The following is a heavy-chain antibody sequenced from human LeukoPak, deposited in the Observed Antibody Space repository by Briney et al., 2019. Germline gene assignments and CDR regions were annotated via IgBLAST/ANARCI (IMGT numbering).Heavy chain of an antibody. CDR1: GYSFSTFD. CDR2: MNPNSGNT. J-gene: IGHJ6*02. V-gene: IGHV1-8*01. D-gene: IGHD3-10*01. CDR3: ARGGILVQGVTILYGMDV. Sequence: ASLKVSCKTSGYSFSTFDINWVRQATGQGLEWMGWMNPNSGNTNYEQKFQGRLTMTRDTSTSTAYMELSSLRSEDTAVYYCARGGILVQGVTILYGMDVWGQGTTVTVSS.